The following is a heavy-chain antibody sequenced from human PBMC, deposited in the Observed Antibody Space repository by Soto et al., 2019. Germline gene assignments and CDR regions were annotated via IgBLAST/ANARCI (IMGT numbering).Heavy chain of an antibody. Sequence: GGSLRLSCAASGFTFSDYTINWVRQAPGKGLEWVASISRSSVYIYYADSVKGRFTVSRDNAKNSLDLQMRSLRAEDTAVYYCAREGDAKIAATENWFDPWGQGTLVTVSS. CDR1: GFTFSDYT. CDR3: AREGDAKIAATENWFDP. V-gene: IGHV3-21*01. CDR2: ISRSSVYI. J-gene: IGHJ5*02. D-gene: IGHD2-15*01.